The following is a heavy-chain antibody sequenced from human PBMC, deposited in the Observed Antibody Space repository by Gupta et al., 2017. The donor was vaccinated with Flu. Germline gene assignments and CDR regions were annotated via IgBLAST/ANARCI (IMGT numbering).Heavy chain of an antibody. CDR3: ARHLYDDPT. J-gene: IGHJ5*02. CDR2: VYYIGSA. V-gene: IGHV4-59*08. Sequence: VSGGSIGNYYWSWIRQPPGKGLEFIGYVYYIGSATCNPSLKSRVTMSVDKSKNQFYLRLNSVTAADTAVYYGARHLYDDPTWGQGILVTVS. D-gene: IGHD3-16*01. CDR1: GGSIGNYY.